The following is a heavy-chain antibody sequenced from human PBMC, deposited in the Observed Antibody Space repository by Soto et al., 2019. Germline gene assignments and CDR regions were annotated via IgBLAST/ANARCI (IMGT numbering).Heavy chain of an antibody. CDR3: ARELRDSHIHFDH. Sequence: PGGSLRLSCAASGFTFSSYAMSWVRQAPGKGLEWVPAISGSGGNTYYADSVKGRFTISRDSAKKTVYLQMNSLRAEDTAVYFCARELRDSHIHFDHWGQGTRVTVSS. J-gene: IGHJ5*02. D-gene: IGHD1-26*01. CDR2: ISGSGGNT. V-gene: IGHV3-23*01. CDR1: GFTFSSYA.